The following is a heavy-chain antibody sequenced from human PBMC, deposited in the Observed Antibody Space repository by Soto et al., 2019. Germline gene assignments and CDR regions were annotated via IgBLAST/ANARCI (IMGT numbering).Heavy chain of an antibody. D-gene: IGHD2-15*01. J-gene: IGHJ6*03. CDR1: GFTFSHYR. Sequence: EVQLVESGGGLVQPGGSLRLSCAASGFTFSHYRMYWVRQAPGKGLVWVSRINRDGSGSSYAASVKGRLPISRDSVKNTLYLQMDSLRAEDTAVSYCTTRECGGCTCYSLAGSFYYYMDVWGKGT. CDR2: INRDGSGS. V-gene: IGHV3-74*01. CDR3: TTRECGGCTCYSLAGSFYYYMDV.